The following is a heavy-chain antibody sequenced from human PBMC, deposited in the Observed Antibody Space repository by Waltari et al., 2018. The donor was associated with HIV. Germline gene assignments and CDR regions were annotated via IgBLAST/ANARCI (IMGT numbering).Heavy chain of an antibody. CDR3: ARRSRSSGWSDVRLTWFDP. J-gene: IGHJ5*02. D-gene: IGHD6-19*01. CDR2: MNPKSGNT. Sequence: QEQLVQSGAEVKKPGASIKVSCKASGYTFANYDINWVRQAAGQGPEWMGWMNPKSGNTAYSQKFQDRVFMTRNTSINTAYMELSNLTSEDTAVYYCARRSRSSGWSDVRLTWFDPWGQGTLVSVSS. V-gene: IGHV1-8*01. CDR1: GYTFANYD.